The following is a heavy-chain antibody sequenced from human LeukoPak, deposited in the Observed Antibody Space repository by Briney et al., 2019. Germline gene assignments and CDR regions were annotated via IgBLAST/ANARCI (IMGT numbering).Heavy chain of an antibody. CDR2: IRSKANNYTT. Sequence: PGGSLRLSCAASGFTFSGSAMHWVRQASGKGLEWVGRIRSKANNYTTAYAASMKGRFTISRDDSKNTAYLQMNSLKTEDTAVYYCTRHPLKEDDSGGYTDYWGQGTLVTVSS. V-gene: IGHV3-73*01. J-gene: IGHJ4*02. CDR1: GFTFSGSA. CDR3: TRHPLKEDDSGGYTDY. D-gene: IGHD3-22*01.